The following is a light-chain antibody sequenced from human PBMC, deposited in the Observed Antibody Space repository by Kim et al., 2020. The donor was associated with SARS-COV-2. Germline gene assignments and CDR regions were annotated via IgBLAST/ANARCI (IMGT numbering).Light chain of an antibody. CDR3: QQSHSTPWT. Sequence: ASVEDTVTITCRSSLFITTYLYWYKQRPEKAPNLLIYAASSLQSGVPSRFSGSGSGTDISLTISSLQPEDFATYFCQQSHSTPWTFGQGTKVDIK. J-gene: IGKJ1*01. V-gene: IGKV1-39*01. CDR2: AAS. CDR1: LFITTY.